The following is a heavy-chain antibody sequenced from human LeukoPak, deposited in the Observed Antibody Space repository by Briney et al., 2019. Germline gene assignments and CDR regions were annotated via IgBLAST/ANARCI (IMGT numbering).Heavy chain of an antibody. CDR2: INPNSGGT. Sequence: ASVKLSCKASGYTFASYYMHWVRQAPGQGLEWMGWINPNSGGTNYAQKFQGRVTMTRDTSISTAYMELSRLRSDDAAVYYCARSTVVMGGFYYYGMDVWGQGTTVTVS. CDR3: ARSTVVMGGFYYYGMDV. V-gene: IGHV1-2*02. J-gene: IGHJ6*02. CDR1: GYTFASYY. D-gene: IGHD4-23*01.